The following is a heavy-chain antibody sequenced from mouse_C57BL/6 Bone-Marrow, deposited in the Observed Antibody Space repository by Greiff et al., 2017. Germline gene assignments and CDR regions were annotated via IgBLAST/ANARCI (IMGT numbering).Heavy chain of an antibody. CDR3: ARGSYSECDGTVFAY. V-gene: IGHV1-81*01. D-gene: IGHD1-1*02. CDR1: GYTFTSYG. CDR2: IYPRSGNT. Sequence: QVHVKQSGAELARPGASVKLSCKASGYTFTSYGISWVKQRTGKGLEWIGEIYPRSGNTYYNEKFKGKATLTADNSYSTAYMELRSMTSEASAVYVCARGSYSECDGTVFAYWGQGTLVTVSA. J-gene: IGHJ3*01.